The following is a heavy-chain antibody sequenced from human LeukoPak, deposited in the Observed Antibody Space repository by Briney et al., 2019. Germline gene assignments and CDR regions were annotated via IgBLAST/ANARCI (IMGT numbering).Heavy chain of an antibody. Sequence: GGSLRLSCAASGLIVSSNYMTWVRQAPGKELEWVSTIYSGGNSYYADSVEGRFTVFRDNPRNTLYLQMNSLRAEDTAVYYCARAKEEMTSILGFDYWGQGTLVTVSS. CDR1: GLIVSSNY. D-gene: IGHD5-24*01. CDR2: IYSGGNS. V-gene: IGHV3-53*01. J-gene: IGHJ4*02. CDR3: ARAKEEMTSILGFDY.